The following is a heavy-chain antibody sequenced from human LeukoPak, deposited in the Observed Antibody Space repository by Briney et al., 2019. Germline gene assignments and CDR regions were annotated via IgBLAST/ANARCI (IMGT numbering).Heavy chain of an antibody. Sequence: PGGSLRLSCAASGFTFSSYDMHWVRQATGKGLEWVSAIGTAGDTYYPGSVKGRFTISRENAKNSLYLQMNSLRAEDTAVYYCAKSTRDGGESDYWGQGTLVTVSS. CDR1: GFTFSSYD. V-gene: IGHV3-13*01. CDR3: AKSTRDGGESDY. D-gene: IGHD3-16*01. CDR2: IGTAGDT. J-gene: IGHJ4*02.